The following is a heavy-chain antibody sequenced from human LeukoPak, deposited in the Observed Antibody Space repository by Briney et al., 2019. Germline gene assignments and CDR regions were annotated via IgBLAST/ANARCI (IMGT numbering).Heavy chain of an antibody. Sequence: SETLSLTCAVYGGPFSGYYWSWIRQPPGKGLEWIGEINHSGSTNYNPSLKSRVTISVDTSKNQFSLKLSSVTAADTAVYYCARVYSSSSGSYYYYYYMDVWGKGTTVTVSS. D-gene: IGHD6-6*01. CDR3: ARVYSSSSGSYYYYYYMDV. CDR1: GGPFSGYY. V-gene: IGHV4-34*01. J-gene: IGHJ6*03. CDR2: INHSGST.